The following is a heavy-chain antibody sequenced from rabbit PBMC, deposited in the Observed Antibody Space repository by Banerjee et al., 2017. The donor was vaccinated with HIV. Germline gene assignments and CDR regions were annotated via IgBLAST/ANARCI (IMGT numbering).Heavy chain of an antibody. CDR3: ARSTSGYDIGDL. Sequence: QEQLVESGGGLVQPGGSLKLSCKASGFDFSTYGVNWVRQAPGKGLEWIGYITYGGSAYYASWVNGRFTISKTSSTTVTLQMTSLTAADTATYFCARSTSGYDIGDLWGPGTLVTVS. CDR1: GFDFSTYG. V-gene: IGHV1S39*01. CDR2: ITYGGSA. D-gene: IGHD1-1*01. J-gene: IGHJ4*01.